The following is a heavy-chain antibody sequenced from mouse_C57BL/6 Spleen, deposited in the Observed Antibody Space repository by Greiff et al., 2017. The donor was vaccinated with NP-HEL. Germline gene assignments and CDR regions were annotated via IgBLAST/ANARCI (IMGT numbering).Heavy chain of an antibody. CDR2: IRSKSNNYAT. V-gene: IGHV10-1*01. Sequence: DVHLVESGGGLVQPKGSLKLSCAASGFSFNTYAMNWVRQAPGKGLEWVARIRSKSNNYATYYADSVKDRFTISRDDSESMLYLQMNNLKTEDTAMYYCVRQGDYDEAWFAYWGQGTLVTVSA. CDR3: VRQGDYDEAWFAY. D-gene: IGHD2-4*01. CDR1: GFSFNTYA. J-gene: IGHJ3*01.